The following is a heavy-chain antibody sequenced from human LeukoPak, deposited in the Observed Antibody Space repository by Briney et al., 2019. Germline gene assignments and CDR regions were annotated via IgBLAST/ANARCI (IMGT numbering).Heavy chain of an antibody. Sequence: SQTLSLTCTVSGGSISSGDYYWSWIRQPPGKGLEWIGYIYYSGSTYYNPSLKSRVTISVDTSKNQFSLKLSSVTAADTAVYYCARHPGGLERPTLPFDYWGQGTLVTVSS. CDR3: ARHPGGLERPTLPFDY. J-gene: IGHJ4*02. D-gene: IGHD1-1*01. CDR2: IYYSGST. CDR1: GGSISSGDYY. V-gene: IGHV4-30-4*08.